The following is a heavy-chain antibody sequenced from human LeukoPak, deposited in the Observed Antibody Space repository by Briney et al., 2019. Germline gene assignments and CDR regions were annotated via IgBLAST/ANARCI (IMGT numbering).Heavy chain of an antibody. Sequence: ASVKVSCKASGGTFSSYAISWVRQAPGQGLEWMGGIIPIFGTANYAQKFQGRVTITTDESTSTAYMELSSLRSEDAAVYYCATGIWSGYYQFGYYFDYWGQGTLVTVSS. J-gene: IGHJ4*02. CDR1: GGTFSSYA. CDR3: ATGIWSGYYQFGYYFDY. D-gene: IGHD3-3*01. V-gene: IGHV1-69*05. CDR2: IIPIFGTA.